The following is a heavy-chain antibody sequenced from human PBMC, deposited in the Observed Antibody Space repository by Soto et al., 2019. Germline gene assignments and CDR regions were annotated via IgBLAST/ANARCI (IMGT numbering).Heavy chain of an antibody. Sequence: EVQLLESGGGLVQPGGSPRLSCAASGFTFSSYAMSWVRQAPGKGLEWVSAISGSGGSTYYADSVKGRFTISRDNSKNTLYLQMNSLRAEDTAVYYCAKDELYCSGGSCYQGLFDYWGQGTLVTVSS. CDR2: ISGSGGST. CDR1: GFTFSSYA. J-gene: IGHJ4*02. D-gene: IGHD2-15*01. CDR3: AKDELYCSGGSCYQGLFDY. V-gene: IGHV3-23*01.